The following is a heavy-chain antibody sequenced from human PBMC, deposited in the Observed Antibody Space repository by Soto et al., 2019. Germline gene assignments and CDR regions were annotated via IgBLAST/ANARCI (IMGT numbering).Heavy chain of an antibody. CDR2: ISGSGEKT. V-gene: IGHV3-23*01. CDR1: GFRLRSFA. J-gene: IGHJ4*02. CDR3: AIASSLRTSWPLDY. D-gene: IGHD2-2*01. Sequence: GGSLRLSCAASGFRLRSFAMTWVRQAPGKGLEWVSAISGSGEKTYYADSVKGRFTISRDNSKSTVSLLLNKVRVEDTAFYYCAIASSLRTSWPLDYWGKGTLVTVSS.